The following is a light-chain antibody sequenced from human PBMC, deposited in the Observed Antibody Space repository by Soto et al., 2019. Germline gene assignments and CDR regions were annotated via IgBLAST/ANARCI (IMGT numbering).Light chain of an antibody. V-gene: IGKV3-20*01. J-gene: IGKJ4*01. CDR1: QILSGTY. CDR2: APS. CDR3: QHYVSSPLT. Sequence: DIVLTQSPDTLSLSPGESATLSCRASQILSGTYLAWYQQKLGQSPRLLIYAPSTRATGVPDRFSGSGSGTDFTLTISRLEPEDFAVYYCQHYVSSPLTFGGGTKVEIK.